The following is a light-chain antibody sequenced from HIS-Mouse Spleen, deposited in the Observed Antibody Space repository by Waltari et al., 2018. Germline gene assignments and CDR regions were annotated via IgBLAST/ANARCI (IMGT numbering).Light chain of an antibody. CDR2: DVS. V-gene: IGLV2-14*03. CDR3: SSYTSSSTEV. CDR1: SSDAGGYTS. J-gene: IGLJ2*01. Sequence: QSALTQPASVSGSPGQSSTFSCPGTSSDAGGYTSFAWYQPHPGKAPQLIIYDVSNRPSGVSNRFSGSKSGNTASLTISGLQAEDEADYYCSSYTSSSTEVFGGGTKLTVL.